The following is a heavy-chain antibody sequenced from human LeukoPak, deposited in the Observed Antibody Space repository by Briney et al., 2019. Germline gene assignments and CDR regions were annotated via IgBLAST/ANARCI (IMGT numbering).Heavy chain of an antibody. CDR1: GFTFSSYG. D-gene: IGHD1-26*01. CDR2: ISYDGSNK. CDR3: AKDRVQSGSYHQLPDY. Sequence: GGSLRLSCAASGFTFSSYGMQWVRQAPGKGLEWVTLISYDGSNKGYADSVKGRFTISRDNSKNTLYLQMNSLRAEDTAVYYCAKDRVQSGSYHQLPDYWGQGSLVTVSS. J-gene: IGHJ4*02. V-gene: IGHV3-30*18.